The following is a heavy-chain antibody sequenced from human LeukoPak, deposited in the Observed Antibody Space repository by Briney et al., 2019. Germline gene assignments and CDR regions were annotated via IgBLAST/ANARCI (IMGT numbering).Heavy chain of an antibody. CDR2: ISPGDSGI. J-gene: IGHJ5*02. CDR1: GYSFTNFW. V-gene: IGHV5-51*01. D-gene: IGHD3-16*01. Sequence: GESLKISCKGSGYSFTNFWIGWVRQMPGKGLEWMGVISPGDSGIRYSPSFQGQVTISVDKSISTAYLQWSSLKASDSTMYYCAAGGASAPWGQGTLVTVSS. CDR3: AAGGASAP.